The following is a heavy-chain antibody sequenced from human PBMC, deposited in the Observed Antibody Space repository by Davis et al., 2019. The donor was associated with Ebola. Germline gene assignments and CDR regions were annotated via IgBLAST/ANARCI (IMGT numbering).Heavy chain of an antibody. V-gene: IGHV3-21*01. CDR1: GSTFSAHT. CDR2: ISSTSYYI. Sequence: GGSLRLSCAASGSTFSAHTMNWVRQAPGKGLEWVSSISSTSYYINYADSVKGRFTTSRDNAKNSLFLQMNSLRVEDTAVYYCTRGNWNYPNWGQGTLVTVSS. CDR3: TRGNWNYPN. D-gene: IGHD1-7*01. J-gene: IGHJ4*02.